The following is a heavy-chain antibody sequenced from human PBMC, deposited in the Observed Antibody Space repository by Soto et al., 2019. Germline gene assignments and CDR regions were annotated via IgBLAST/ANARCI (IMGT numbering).Heavy chain of an antibody. V-gene: IGHV3-66*01. CDR2: IYSGGST. CDR1: GFPVSSNY. J-gene: IGHJ4*02. D-gene: IGHD6-19*01. Sequence: GGSLRLSCAASGFPVSSNYMSWVRQAPGKGLEWVSVIYSGGSTYYADSVKGRFTISRDNSKNTLYLQMNSLRAEDTAVYYCARNLFGRVAANYWGQGTLVTVSS. CDR3: ARNLFGRVAANY.